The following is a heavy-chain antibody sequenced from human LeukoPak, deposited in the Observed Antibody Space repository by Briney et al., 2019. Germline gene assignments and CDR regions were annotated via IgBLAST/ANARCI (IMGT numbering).Heavy chain of an antibody. Sequence: GGSLRLSCAASGFTFSSYAMHWVRQAPGKGLEWVANIKQDGSEQNYVDSVKDRFTISRDNAKNSLYLQMNSLRAEDTAVYYCARSRGSTTVTTGGYYFDYWGQGTLVTVSS. D-gene: IGHD4-11*01. CDR2: IKQDGSEQ. CDR1: GFTFSSYA. J-gene: IGHJ4*02. V-gene: IGHV3-7*01. CDR3: ARSRGSTTVTTGGYYFDY.